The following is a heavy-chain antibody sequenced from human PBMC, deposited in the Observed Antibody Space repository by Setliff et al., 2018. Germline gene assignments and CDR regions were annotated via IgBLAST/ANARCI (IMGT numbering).Heavy chain of an antibody. Sequence: GESLKISCAASGFTFSSYSMSWVRQAPGKGLEWVSSISSSSSYIYYADSVKGRFTISRDNAKNSLYLQMNSLRAEDTAVYYCAREELWFGELASYYYYGMDVWGQGTTVTVSS. CDR3: AREELWFGELASYYYYGMDV. V-gene: IGHV3-21*01. CDR1: GFTFSSYS. CDR2: ISSSSSYI. J-gene: IGHJ6*02. D-gene: IGHD3-10*01.